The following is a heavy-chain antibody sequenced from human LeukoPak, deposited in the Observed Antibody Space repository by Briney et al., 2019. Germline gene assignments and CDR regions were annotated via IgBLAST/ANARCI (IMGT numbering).Heavy chain of an antibody. J-gene: IGHJ4*02. CDR2: IYYSGST. CDR1: GGSISSGGYY. V-gene: IGHV4-31*03. Sequence: NPSQTLSLTCTVSGGSISSGGYYWGWIRQHPGKGLEWIGYIYYSGSTYYNPSLKSRVTISVDTSKNQFSLKLSSVTAADTAVYYCARDPGGYEIGNFDYWGQGTLVTVSS. D-gene: IGHD5-12*01. CDR3: ARDPGGYEIGNFDY.